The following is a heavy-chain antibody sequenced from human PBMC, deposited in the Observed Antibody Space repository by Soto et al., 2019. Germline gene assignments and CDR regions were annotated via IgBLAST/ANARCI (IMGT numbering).Heavy chain of an antibody. Sequence: GGSLRLSCAASGFSVSDNYVSWVRQAAGKGLEWVSVLYSGGSTYYADSVRGRFTISRDNSKNTVFLQMNSLRPEDTAVYYCARTRSPRGPNSYYYALDVWGQGTTVTVSS. CDR3: ARTRSPRGPNSYYYALDV. V-gene: IGHV3-53*01. CDR1: GFSVSDNY. J-gene: IGHJ6*02. CDR2: LYSGGST. D-gene: IGHD2-15*01.